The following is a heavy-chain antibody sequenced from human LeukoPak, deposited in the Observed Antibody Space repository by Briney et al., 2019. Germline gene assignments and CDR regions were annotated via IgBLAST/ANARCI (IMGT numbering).Heavy chain of an antibody. CDR3: ATLPRRKGVFGVVIPGGGLAFDI. J-gene: IGHJ3*02. CDR2: IYYSGST. D-gene: IGHD3-3*01. V-gene: IGHV4-39*07. CDR1: GGSISSSSYY. Sequence: PSETLSLTCTVSGGSISSSSYYWGWLRQPPGKGLEWIGSIYYSGSTYYNPSLKSRVTISVDTSKNQFSLKLSSVTAADTAVYYCATLPRRKGVFGVVIPGGGLAFDIWGQGTMVTVSS.